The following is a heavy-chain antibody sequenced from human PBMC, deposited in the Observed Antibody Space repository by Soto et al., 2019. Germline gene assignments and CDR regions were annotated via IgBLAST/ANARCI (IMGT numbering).Heavy chain of an antibody. CDR1: GFSFRDHY. D-gene: IGHD1-26*01. V-gene: IGHV3-11*01. CDR3: AKVKEGATDY. J-gene: IGHJ4*02. CDR2: ISSGGGDT. Sequence: PGGSLRLSCAASGFSFRDHYVSWIRQTPGKGLEWVSYISSGGGDTYYSDSVKGRFTISRDNAKNSLYLQMNSLRAEDTAVYYCAKVKEGATDYWGQGTLVTVSS.